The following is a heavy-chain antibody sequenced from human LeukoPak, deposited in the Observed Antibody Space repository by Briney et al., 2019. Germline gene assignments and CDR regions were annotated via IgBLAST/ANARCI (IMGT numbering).Heavy chain of an antibody. D-gene: IGHD3-10*01. CDR2: ISYSGST. CDR3: ARHPELYFFDY. J-gene: IGHJ4*02. V-gene: IGHV4-59*08. Sequence: SETLSLTCTVSGAPISSYYRSWIRQPPGKGLEWIGYISYSGSTNYNPSLKSRATISADTAKNQVSLTLSSVTAADTAVYYCARHPELYFFDYWGQGTLATVSS. CDR1: GAPISSYY.